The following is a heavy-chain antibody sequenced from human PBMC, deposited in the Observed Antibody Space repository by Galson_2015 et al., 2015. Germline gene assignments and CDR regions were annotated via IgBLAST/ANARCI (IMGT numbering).Heavy chain of an antibody. CDR2: IWYDGSNK. D-gene: IGHD2-2*01. CDR1: GFTFSSYG. CDR3: AREGGWYCSSTSCSKLSYFDY. J-gene: IGHJ4*02. V-gene: IGHV3-33*01. Sequence: SLRLSCAASGFTFSSYGMHWVRQAPGKGLEWVAVIWYDGSNKYYADSVKGRFTISRDNSKNTLYLQMNSLRAEDTAVYYCAREGGWYCSSTSCSKLSYFDYWGQGTLVTVSS.